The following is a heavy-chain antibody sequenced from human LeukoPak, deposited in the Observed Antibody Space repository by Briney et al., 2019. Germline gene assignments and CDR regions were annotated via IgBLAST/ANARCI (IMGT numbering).Heavy chain of an antibody. J-gene: IGHJ5*02. Sequence: ASVKVSCKASGYMFTDYYLHWVRQAPGQGLEWMGWINPHSGGADLAPKFQGRVTMTRDTSINTTYMELTSLISDDTAVYYCARETYFDTTGHYGWFDPWGQGTPVTVSP. V-gene: IGHV1-2*02. CDR2: INPHSGGA. CDR3: ARETYFDTTGHYGWFDP. CDR1: GYMFTDYY. D-gene: IGHD3-22*01.